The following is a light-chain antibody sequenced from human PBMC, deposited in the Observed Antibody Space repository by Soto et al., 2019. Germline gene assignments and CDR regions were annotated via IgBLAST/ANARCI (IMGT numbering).Light chain of an antibody. J-gene: IGKJ5*01. CDR3: QQYNNWPPIT. CDR1: QSVSNN. CDR2: GAS. V-gene: IGKV3-15*01. Sequence: EIVMTQSPGTLSLSPGERATLSCRASQSVSNNYLAWYQQKPGQAPRLLIYGASTRATGIPARFSGSGSGTEFTLTISSLQSEDFAVYYCQQYNNWPPITFGQGTRLEN.